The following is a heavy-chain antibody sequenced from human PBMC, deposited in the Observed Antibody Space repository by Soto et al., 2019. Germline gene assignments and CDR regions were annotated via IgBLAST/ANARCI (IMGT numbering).Heavy chain of an antibody. D-gene: IGHD5-18*01. V-gene: IGHV1-18*04. CDR3: ATSSPRGSYGPDDNGMGV. Sequence: QVRLVQSGGEMKKPGASVTVSCKASGYTFTTYGFNWVRQAPGQGLEWMGWISGYSGVTTYAQKLQGRVTMTTDTSTSTAYMDLRGLRSDDTAVYYCATSSPRGSYGPDDNGMGVWRQGTTVTVS. CDR1: GYTFTTYG. J-gene: IGHJ6*02. CDR2: ISGYSGVT.